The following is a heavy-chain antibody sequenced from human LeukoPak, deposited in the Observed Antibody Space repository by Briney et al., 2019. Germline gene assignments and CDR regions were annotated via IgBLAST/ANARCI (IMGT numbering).Heavy chain of an antibody. CDR1: GYTFPSYF. Sequence: GALVKVSCKASGYTFPSYFMHWVRQAPGQGLEWMGIINPTGGSTTYAQKFQGRVTMTRDTSTSTVYMELSGLRSDDTAVYYCARTAARRFDYWGQGTLVTVSS. D-gene: IGHD6-6*01. J-gene: IGHJ4*02. CDR3: ARTAARRFDY. CDR2: INPTGGST. V-gene: IGHV1-46*01.